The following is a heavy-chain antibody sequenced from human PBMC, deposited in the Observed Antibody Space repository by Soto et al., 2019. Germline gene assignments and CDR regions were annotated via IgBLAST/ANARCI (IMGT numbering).Heavy chain of an antibody. V-gene: IGHV3-21*01. J-gene: IGHJ4*02. Sequence: GGSLRLSCAASGFTFSSYSMNWVRQAPGKGLEWVSSISSSSSYIYYADSVKGRFTISRDNAKNSLYLQMNSLRAEDTAVYYCARGEQLSRFLFDYWGQGTLVTVSS. CDR1: GFTFSSYS. CDR3: ARGEQLSRFLFDY. D-gene: IGHD6-13*01. CDR2: ISSSSSYI.